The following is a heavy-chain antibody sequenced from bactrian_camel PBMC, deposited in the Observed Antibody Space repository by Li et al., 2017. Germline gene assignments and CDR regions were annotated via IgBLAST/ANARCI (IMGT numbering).Heavy chain of an antibody. Sequence: VQLVESGGGFVQPGGSLRLSCVGSGFTFSMYGMHWVRQSPGKGLEWVSSVNSAGSSTYYVDSVKGRFTISRDNAKNTVYLQMNSLKPEDTAVYYCVATRGDRCADYCSGSYCYDPTAKFAYWGQGTQVTVS. D-gene: IGHD3*01. V-gene: IGHV3S40*01. CDR1: GFTFSMYG. CDR3: VATRGDRCADYCSGSYCYDPTAKFAY. CDR2: VNSAGSST. J-gene: IGHJ4*01.